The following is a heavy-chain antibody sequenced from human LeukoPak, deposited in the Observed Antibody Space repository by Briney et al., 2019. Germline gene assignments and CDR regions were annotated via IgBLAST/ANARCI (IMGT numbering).Heavy chain of an antibody. V-gene: IGHV4-61*02. Sequence: SQTLSLTCTVSGGSISSGSYYWSWIRQPAGKGLEWIGRIYSSGSTNYNPSLKSRVTISVDTPKNQFSLKLSSVTAADTAVYYCASRYCSGGSCYSQGEYWGQGTLVTVSS. CDR2: IYSSGST. CDR3: ASRYCSGGSCYSQGEY. J-gene: IGHJ4*02. D-gene: IGHD2-15*01. CDR1: GGSISSGSYY.